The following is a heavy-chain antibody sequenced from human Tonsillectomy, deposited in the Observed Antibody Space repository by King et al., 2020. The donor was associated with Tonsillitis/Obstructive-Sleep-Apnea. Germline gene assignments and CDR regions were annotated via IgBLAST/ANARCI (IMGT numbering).Heavy chain of an antibody. J-gene: IGHJ6*03. CDR1: GGSVSSSDYY. Sequence: QLQLQESGPGLVKPSETLSLTCTVSGGSVSSSDYYWGWIRQPPGKGLEWIGTIYYDGTTYYNPPLKSRVTISVAPSKNQFSLNLNSVTAADTAVYYCARHSRDGSWGDYFYYMDVWGKGTTVTVSS. CDR3: ARHSRDGSWGDYFYYMDV. V-gene: IGHV4-39*01. D-gene: IGHD2-21*02. CDR2: IYYDGTT.